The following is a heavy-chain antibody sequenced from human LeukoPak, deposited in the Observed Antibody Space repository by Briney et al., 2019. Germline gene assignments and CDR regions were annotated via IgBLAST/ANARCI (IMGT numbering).Heavy chain of an antibody. CDR2: IYYSGST. D-gene: IGHD3-22*01. Sequence: SWIRQPPGKGLEWIGYIYYSGSTYYNPSLKSRVTISVDTSKNQFSLKLSSVTAADTAVYYCAREGYYYDSSFPWGQGTLVTVSS. J-gene: IGHJ5*02. CDR3: AREGYYYDSSFP. V-gene: IGHV4-30-4*08.